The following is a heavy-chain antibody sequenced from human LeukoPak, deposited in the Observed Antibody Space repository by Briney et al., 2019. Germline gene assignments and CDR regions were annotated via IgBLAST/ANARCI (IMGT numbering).Heavy chain of an antibody. CDR3: AREVVRSTPWMGDWFDP. CDR1: GGSISSHY. D-gene: IGHD3-10*01. Sequence: SETLSLTCTVSGGSISSHYWSWIRQPPGKGLEWIGYIYYSGSTNYNPSLKSRVTISVDTSKNQFSLKLSSVTAADTAVYYCAREVVRSTPWMGDWFDPWGQGTLVTVSS. J-gene: IGHJ5*02. CDR2: IYYSGST. V-gene: IGHV4-59*11.